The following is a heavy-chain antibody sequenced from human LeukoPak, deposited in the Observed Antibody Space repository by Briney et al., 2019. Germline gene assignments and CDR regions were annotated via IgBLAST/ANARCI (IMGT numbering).Heavy chain of an antibody. J-gene: IGHJ4*02. CDR3: AKYYYTSGSSGGRVFDY. CDR1: GFTFSSYA. CDR2: ITYSGGNT. V-gene: IGHV3-23*01. D-gene: IGHD3-10*01. Sequence: PGGSLRPSCAASGFTFSSYAMSWGRQAPGKGLEWVSTITYSGGNTYYADSVKGRFTISRDNSKNTLYLQMNSLRAEDTAVYYCAKYYYTSGSSGGRVFDYWGQGTLVTVSS.